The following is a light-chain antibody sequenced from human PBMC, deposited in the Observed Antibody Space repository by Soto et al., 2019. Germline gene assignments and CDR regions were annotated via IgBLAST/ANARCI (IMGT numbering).Light chain of an antibody. V-gene: IGLV2-8*01. Sequence: QSVLTQPPSASGSPGQSVTISCTGTSSDVGGYNYVSWYQQHPGKVPKLMIYEVSKRPSGVPDRFSGSKSGYTASLTVSGLQAEDEADYYCSSYAGSNNDYVFGTGTKLTVL. CDR2: EVS. CDR1: SSDVGGYNY. J-gene: IGLJ1*01. CDR3: SSYAGSNNDYV.